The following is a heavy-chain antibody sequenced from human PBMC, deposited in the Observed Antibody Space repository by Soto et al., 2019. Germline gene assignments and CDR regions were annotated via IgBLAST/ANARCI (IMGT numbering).Heavy chain of an antibody. CDR2: ISSSSSYI. CDR3: ARDQSSLIVLGIRYFDY. Sequence: GGSLRLSCAASGFTFSSYSMNWVRQAPGKGLEWVSSISSSSSYIYYADSVKGRFTISRDNAKNSLYLQMNSLRAEDTAVYYCARDQSSLIVLGIRYFDYWGQGTLVTVSS. J-gene: IGHJ4*02. D-gene: IGHD7-27*01. CDR1: GFTFSSYS. V-gene: IGHV3-21*01.